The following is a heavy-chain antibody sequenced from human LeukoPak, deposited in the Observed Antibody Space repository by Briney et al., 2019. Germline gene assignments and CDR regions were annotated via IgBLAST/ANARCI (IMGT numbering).Heavy chain of an antibody. D-gene: IGHD3-3*01. CDR2: INPNSGGT. J-gene: IGHJ4*02. CDR3: ARAFYDFWSGYYNPHFDY. CDR1: GYTFTGYY. Sequence: ASVKVSCKASGYTFTGYYMHWVRQVPGQGLEWMGWINPNSGGTNYAQKFQGRVTMTRDTSISTAYMELSRLRSDDTAVYYCARAFYDFWSGYYNPHFDYWGQGTLVTVSS. V-gene: IGHV1-2*02.